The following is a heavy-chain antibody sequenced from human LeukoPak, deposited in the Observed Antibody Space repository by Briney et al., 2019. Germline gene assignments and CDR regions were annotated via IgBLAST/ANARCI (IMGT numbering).Heavy chain of an antibody. CDR2: ITSGGST. CDR1: GFTVTNND. Sequence: GGSLRLSCAASGFTVTNNDMNWVRQAPGKGLEWGSVITSGGSTYFADSVTGRFTVSRDNSKNTLSLQMNSLRVEDTAVYYCARDLISGPATHDSWGQGALVTVSS. V-gene: IGHV3-66*01. J-gene: IGHJ4*02. D-gene: IGHD2-15*01. CDR3: ARDLISGPATHDS.